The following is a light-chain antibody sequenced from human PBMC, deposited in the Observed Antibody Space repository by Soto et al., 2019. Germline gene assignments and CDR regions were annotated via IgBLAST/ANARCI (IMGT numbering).Light chain of an antibody. CDR2: EDS. J-gene: IGLJ3*02. CDR3: SSYTSSSILGV. CDR1: SSDVGGYNY. Sequence: QSALTQPASVSGSPGQSITISCTGTSSDVGGYNYVSWYQQHPGKAPKLMIYEDSNRPSGVSNRFSGSKSGNTASLTISGLQDEEEADYYCSSYTSSSILGVFGGGTQLTVL. V-gene: IGLV2-14*01.